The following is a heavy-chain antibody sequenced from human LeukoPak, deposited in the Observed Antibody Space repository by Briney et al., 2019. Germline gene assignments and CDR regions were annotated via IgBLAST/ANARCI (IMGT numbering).Heavy chain of an antibody. D-gene: IGHD5-12*01. CDR3: ARDPGGISGTYISGYDYGYSDY. CDR1: GFTFSSYA. V-gene: IGHV3-30-3*01. J-gene: IGHJ4*02. Sequence: GRSLRLSCAASGFTFSSYAMHWVRQAPGKGLEWVAVISYVGSNKYYADSVKGRFTISRDNSKNTLYLQMNSLRAEDTAVYYCARDPGGISGTYISGYDYGYSDYWGQGTLVTVSS. CDR2: ISYVGSNK.